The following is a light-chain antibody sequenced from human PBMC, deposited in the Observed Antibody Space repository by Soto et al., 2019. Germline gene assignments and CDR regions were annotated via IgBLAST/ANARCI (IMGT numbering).Light chain of an antibody. V-gene: IGLV2-14*03. CDR1: RSDVGNYNF. CDR2: DVG. Sequence: QSVLTQPASVSGSPGQSITISCTGIRSDVGNYNFVSWYQHHPGKAPKLIIYDVGSRPSGVSNRFSGSKSGNTASLAIYGLQAEDEADHCCSYTSDHPRFYVFGTGTKVTVL. CDR3: CSYTSDHPRFYV. J-gene: IGLJ1*01.